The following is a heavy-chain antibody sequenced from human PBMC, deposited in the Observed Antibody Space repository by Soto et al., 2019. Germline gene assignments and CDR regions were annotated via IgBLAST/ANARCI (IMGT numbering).Heavy chain of an antibody. CDR2: IYYSGST. Sequence: SETLSLTCTVSGGSISSYYWSWIRQPPGKGLEWIGYIYYSGSTNYNPSLKSRVTISVDTSKNQFSLKLSSVTAADTAVYYCARGSYSSSWYWWFAPWGQGTLVTVSS. D-gene: IGHD6-13*01. CDR3: ARGSYSSSWYWWFAP. V-gene: IGHV4-59*01. CDR1: GGSISSYY. J-gene: IGHJ5*02.